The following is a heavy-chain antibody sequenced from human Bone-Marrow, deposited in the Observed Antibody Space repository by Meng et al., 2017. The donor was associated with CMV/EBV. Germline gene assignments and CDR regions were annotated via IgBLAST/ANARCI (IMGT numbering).Heavy chain of an antibody. Sequence: GESLKISCAASGFTFSSYSMNWVRQAPGKGLEWVSYISSSSSTIYYADSVKGRFTISRDNAKNSLYLQMNSLRAEDTAVYYCAREDTGDFDYWGQGALVTVSS. J-gene: IGHJ4*02. V-gene: IGHV3-48*04. CDR1: GFTFSSYS. CDR3: AREDTGDFDY. D-gene: IGHD1-1*01. CDR2: ISSSSSTI.